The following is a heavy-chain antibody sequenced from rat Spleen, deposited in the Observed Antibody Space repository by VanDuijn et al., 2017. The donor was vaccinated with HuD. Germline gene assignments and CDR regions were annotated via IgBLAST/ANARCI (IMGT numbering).Heavy chain of an antibody. CDR2: ISYDGSST. J-gene: IGHJ1*01. Sequence: EVQLVESDGGLVQPGRSLKLSCAASGFIFSNYYMVWVRQAPTKGLEWVATISYDGSSTYYGDSVRGRFTISRDNAKSTLYLQMNSLRSEDTATYYCARQYSSIAARYYWYFDFWGPGTMVTVSS. V-gene: IGHV5-29*01. D-gene: IGHD1-2*01. CDR1: GFIFSNYY. CDR3: ARQYSSIAARYYWYFDF.